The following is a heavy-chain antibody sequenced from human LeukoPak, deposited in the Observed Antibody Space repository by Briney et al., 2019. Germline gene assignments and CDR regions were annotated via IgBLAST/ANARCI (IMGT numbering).Heavy chain of an antibody. CDR1: GGSFSGYY. CDR3: ARYPMASTSCFDY. CDR2: INHSGST. D-gene: IGHD2-2*01. Sequence: PSETLSLTCAVYGGSFSGYYWSWIRQPPGKGLEWIGEINHSGSTNYNPSLKSRVTISVDTSKNQFSLKLSSVTAADTAVYYCARYPMASTSCFDYWDQGTLVTVSS. V-gene: IGHV4-34*01. J-gene: IGHJ4*02.